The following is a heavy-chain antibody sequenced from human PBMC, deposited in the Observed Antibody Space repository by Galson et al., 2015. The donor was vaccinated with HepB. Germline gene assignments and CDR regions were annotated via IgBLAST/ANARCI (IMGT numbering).Heavy chain of an antibody. D-gene: IGHD3-22*01. CDR3: ATDSSGYYYFDY. V-gene: IGHV1-18*01. Sequence: SVKASCKASGYTFSSYGISWVRQAPGQGPEWMGWISGYSGDTNYAQNFQGRVTMTTDTSTSTAYMELRSLRSDDTAVYYCATDSSGYYYFDYWGQGTLVIVSS. CDR1: GYTFSSYG. J-gene: IGHJ4*02. CDR2: ISGYSGDT.